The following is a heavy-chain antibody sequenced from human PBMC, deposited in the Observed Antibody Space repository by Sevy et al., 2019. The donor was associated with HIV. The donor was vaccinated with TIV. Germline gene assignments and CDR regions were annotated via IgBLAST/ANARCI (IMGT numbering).Heavy chain of an antibody. CDR2: ISGSGGST. Sequence: GGSLRLSCAASGFTFSSYAMSWVRQAPGKGLEWVSAISGSGGSTYYADSVKGRFTISGDNSKNRLYLQMNSLRAEDTAVYYCAKDGNTMVRGVINDAFDIWGQGTMVTVSS. CDR3: AKDGNTMVRGVINDAFDI. D-gene: IGHD3-10*01. CDR1: GFTFSSYA. J-gene: IGHJ3*02. V-gene: IGHV3-23*01.